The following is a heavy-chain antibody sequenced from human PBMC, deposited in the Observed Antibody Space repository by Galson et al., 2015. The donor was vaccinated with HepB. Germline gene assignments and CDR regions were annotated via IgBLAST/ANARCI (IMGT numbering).Heavy chain of an antibody. CDR1: GFTFSDYY. J-gene: IGHJ4*02. V-gene: IGHV3-11*06. D-gene: IGHD4-17*01. CDR2: ISQSGAYT. Sequence: SLRLSCAASGFTFSDYYMSWIRQAPGKGLEWISYISQSGAYTTYADSVKGRFTISRDNAQNSLYLQINSLRAEDTAVYYCAKIADADYGDHSRFDSWGQGTLVTVSS. CDR3: AKIADADYGDHSRFDS.